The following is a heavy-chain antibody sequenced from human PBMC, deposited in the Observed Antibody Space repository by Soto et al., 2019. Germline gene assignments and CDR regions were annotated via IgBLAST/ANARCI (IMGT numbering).Heavy chain of an antibody. CDR1: GGSISSYY. Sequence: SETLSLTFTVSGGSISSYYWTWVRQPPGKGLEWIGNMFYSGTTNYNPSLRSRVTMSLDTSVNQFSLRLSSVTAADTAVYYCARPNMWYGKILQWGRGTLVTVSS. V-gene: IGHV4-59*01. D-gene: IGHD2-15*01. J-gene: IGHJ1*01. CDR2: MFYSGTT. CDR3: ARPNMWYGKILQ.